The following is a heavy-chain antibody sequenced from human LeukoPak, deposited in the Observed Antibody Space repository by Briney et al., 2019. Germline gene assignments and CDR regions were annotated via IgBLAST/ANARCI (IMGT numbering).Heavy chain of an antibody. CDR3: ARDGGRFAVTDIYF. D-gene: IGHD3-9*01. Sequence: ASVKVSCKASGYTFTNHVVHWVRQAPGQRLECMGWINAGNGDTKYAQKFLGRVTISRDTSASTVYMELSSLSSEDTAVYYCARDGGRFAVTDIYFWGQGTQVTVSS. CDR2: INAGNGDT. V-gene: IGHV1-3*01. CDR1: GYTFTNHV. J-gene: IGHJ4*02.